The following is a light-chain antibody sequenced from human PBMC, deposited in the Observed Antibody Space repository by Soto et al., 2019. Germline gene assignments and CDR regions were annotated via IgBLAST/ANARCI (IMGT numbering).Light chain of an antibody. J-gene: IGKJ3*01. Sequence: VMTQSPAALSVSPGERATLSCRASQSVNNNLAWYKQKPSQAPRLLIYGASSRATGIPDRFSGSGSGTDFTLTISRLEPEDLAVYYCQQYGKTFGPGTKVDL. CDR3: QQYGKT. CDR1: QSVNNN. CDR2: GAS. V-gene: IGKV3-20*01.